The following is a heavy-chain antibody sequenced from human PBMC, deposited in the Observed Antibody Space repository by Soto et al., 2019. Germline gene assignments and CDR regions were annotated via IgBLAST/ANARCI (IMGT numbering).Heavy chain of an antibody. CDR3: ARVTDYYESSGYFDY. Sequence: EVQLVESGGGLVQPGGSLRLSCAASVFTFSSSWMSWVRQAPGKGLEWVANIKQDGSEKYYVDSVKGRFTISRDNAKNSLNLQMNSLRAEDTAVYYCARVTDYYESSGYFDYWGQGTLVTVSS. CDR2: IKQDGSEK. CDR1: VFTFSSSW. V-gene: IGHV3-7*01. J-gene: IGHJ4*02. D-gene: IGHD3-22*01.